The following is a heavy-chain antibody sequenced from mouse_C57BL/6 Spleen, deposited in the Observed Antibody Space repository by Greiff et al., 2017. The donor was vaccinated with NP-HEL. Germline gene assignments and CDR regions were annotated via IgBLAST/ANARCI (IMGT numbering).Heavy chain of an antibody. D-gene: IGHD1-1*01. J-gene: IGHJ4*01. CDR3: ARDYYYGSPLYYAMDY. CDR1: GFSLTSYA. V-gene: IGHV2-9-1*01. CDR2: IWTGGGT. Sequence: VKVVESGPGLVAPSQSLSITCTVSGFSLTSYAISWVRQPPGKGLEWLGVIWTGGGTNYNSALKSRLSVSKDNSKSQVFLKMNSLQTDDTARYYCARDYYYGSPLYYAMDYWGQGTSVTVSS.